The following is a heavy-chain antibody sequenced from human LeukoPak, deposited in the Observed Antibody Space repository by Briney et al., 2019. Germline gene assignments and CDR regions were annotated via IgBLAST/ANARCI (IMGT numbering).Heavy chain of an antibody. CDR3: ALAGGSGGYPFAY. D-gene: IGHD3-10*01. J-gene: IGHJ4*02. CDR2: ISSSSSYI. Sequence: GGSLRLSCAASGFTFSSYSMNWVRQAPGKGLEWVSSISSSSSYIYYADSVKGRFTISRDNAKNSLYLQMNSLRAEDTAVYYCALAGGSGGYPFAYWGQGTLVSVSS. CDR1: GFTFSSYS. V-gene: IGHV3-21*01.